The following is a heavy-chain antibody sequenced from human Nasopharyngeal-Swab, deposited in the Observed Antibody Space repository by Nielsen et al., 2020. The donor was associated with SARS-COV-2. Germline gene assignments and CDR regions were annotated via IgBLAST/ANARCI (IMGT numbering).Heavy chain of an antibody. Sequence: ASVKVSCKVSGYTLTELSMHWVRQAPGKGLEWMGGFDPEDGETIYAQKFQGRVTMTEDTSTDTAYMELSSLRSEDTAVYHCATGEPTVTTSNWFDPWGQGTLVTVSS. CDR3: ATGEPTVTTSNWFDP. CDR1: GYTLTELS. J-gene: IGHJ5*02. CDR2: FDPEDGET. D-gene: IGHD4-17*01. V-gene: IGHV1-24*01.